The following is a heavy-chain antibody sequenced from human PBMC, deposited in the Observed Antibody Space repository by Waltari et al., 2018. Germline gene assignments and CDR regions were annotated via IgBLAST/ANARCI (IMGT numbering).Heavy chain of an antibody. J-gene: IGHJ4*02. CDR1: GGSISTIGYY. V-gene: IGHV4-39*01. CDR2: IYHSWTP. CDR3: ARHGGYFSNFDY. D-gene: IGHD2-21*01. Sequence: QLQLQESGPGLVKPSETLSLTCTVSGGSISTIGYYWAWVRQPPGKGLEWIGTIYHSWTPYYNPALESRVTISVDTSRNQFSLKLRSVTAADTAVYYCARHGGYFSNFDYWGQGTLVTVSS.